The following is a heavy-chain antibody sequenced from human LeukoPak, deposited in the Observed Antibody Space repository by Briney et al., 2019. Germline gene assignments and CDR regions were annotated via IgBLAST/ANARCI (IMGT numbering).Heavy chain of an antibody. CDR2: ISTDNGNT. D-gene: IGHD5-24*01. CDR1: GYTFRSYA. CDR3: ARDYDGYRPYYFDY. V-gene: IGHV1-18*01. Sequence: GASVKVSCKASGYTFRSYAISWVRQAPGQGLEWMGWISTDNGNTNYAQKVQGRVTMTTDTFTSTAYMELRNLRSDDTAVYYCARDYDGYRPYYFDYWGQGTLVTVSS. J-gene: IGHJ4*02.